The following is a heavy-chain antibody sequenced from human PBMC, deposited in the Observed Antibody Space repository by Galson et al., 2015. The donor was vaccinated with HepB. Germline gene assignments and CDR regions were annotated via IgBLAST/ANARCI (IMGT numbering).Heavy chain of an antibody. CDR3: ASTPYDFWSGYVVTSYYYYGMDV. D-gene: IGHD3-3*01. V-gene: IGHV3-30-3*01. Sequence: SLRLSCAASGFTFSSYAMHWVRQAPGKGLEWVAAISYDGSNKYYADSVKGRFTISRDNSKNTLYLQMNSLRAEDTAVYYCASTPYDFWSGYVVTSYYYYGMDVWGQGTTVTVSS. CDR2: ISYDGSNK. J-gene: IGHJ6*02. CDR1: GFTFSSYA.